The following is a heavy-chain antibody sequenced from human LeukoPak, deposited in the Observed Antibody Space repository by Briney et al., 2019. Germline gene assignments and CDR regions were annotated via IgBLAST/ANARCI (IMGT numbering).Heavy chain of an antibody. Sequence: GGSLRLSRGASVFGLRGYWMHWVRQAPATGLKGVSRIYRDGSTTDYADSVKGRFSNSRDNSKNTLHLQMNSLRAEDTAVYYCAKVGEMAPQSGEFDYWGQGTLVTVSS. CDR3: AKVGEMAPQSGEFDY. V-gene: IGHV3-74*01. CDR2: IYRDGSTT. D-gene: IGHD5-24*01. CDR1: VFGLRGYW. J-gene: IGHJ4*02.